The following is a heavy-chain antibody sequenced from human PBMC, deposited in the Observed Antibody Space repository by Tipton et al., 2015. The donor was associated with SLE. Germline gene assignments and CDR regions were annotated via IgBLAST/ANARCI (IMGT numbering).Heavy chain of an antibody. CDR1: GYSFTNYW. J-gene: IGHJ4*02. CDR3: AISSGSYYGEFDY. D-gene: IGHD1-26*01. V-gene: IGHV5-51*03. Sequence: QLVQSGAEVKKPGESLRISCKGSGYSFTNYWIGWVRQVPGKGLEWVGIIYAGDSDTRFSPSFQGQVTISADTSIGTVYLQWSSLKASDTGMYYCAISSGSYYGEFDYWGQGTLVTVSS. CDR2: IYAGDSDT.